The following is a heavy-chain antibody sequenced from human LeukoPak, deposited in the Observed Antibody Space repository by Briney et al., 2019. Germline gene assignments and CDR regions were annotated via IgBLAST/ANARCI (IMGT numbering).Heavy chain of an antibody. Sequence: PGGSLRLSCAASGFTFSGSAMHWVRQASGKGLEWVGRIRSKANSYATAYVASVKGRFTISRDESKNTAYLQMNSPKTEDTAVYYCTRRAKDDSSGYYSTWGQGTLVTVSS. CDR2: IRSKANSYAT. CDR3: TRRAKDDSSGYYST. CDR1: GFTFSGSA. J-gene: IGHJ5*02. D-gene: IGHD3-22*01. V-gene: IGHV3-73*01.